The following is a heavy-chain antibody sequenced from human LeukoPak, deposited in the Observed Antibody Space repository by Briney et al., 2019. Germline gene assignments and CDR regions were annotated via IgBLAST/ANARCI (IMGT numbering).Heavy chain of an antibody. CDR1: GGSIGRNY. CDR2: IYYSGST. CDR3: ARSYCSSSNCYLYYFDS. Sequence: SETLSLTCTVSGGSIGRNYWSWIRQPPGEGLEWIGFIYYSGSTKCNPSLKSRVTIPIDTSKDQFSLKLSSVTAADTAVYYCARSYCSSSNCYLYYFDSWGQGTVVTVSS. V-gene: IGHV4-59*01. J-gene: IGHJ4*02. D-gene: IGHD2-2*01.